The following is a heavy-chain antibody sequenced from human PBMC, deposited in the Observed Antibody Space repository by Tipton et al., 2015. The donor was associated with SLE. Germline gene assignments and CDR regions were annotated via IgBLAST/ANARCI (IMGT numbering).Heavy chain of an antibody. CDR1: GGSITSYY. J-gene: IGHJ4*02. CDR2: IYYSGST. Sequence: TLSLTCTVSGGSITSYYWGWIRQPPGKGLEWIGSIYYSGSTYYNPSLKSRVTISVDTSKNQFSLKLSSMTAADTAVYYCARDQRAMAAVDYWGQGTLVTVSS. V-gene: IGHV4-39*07. CDR3: ARDQRAMAAVDY. D-gene: IGHD6-19*01.